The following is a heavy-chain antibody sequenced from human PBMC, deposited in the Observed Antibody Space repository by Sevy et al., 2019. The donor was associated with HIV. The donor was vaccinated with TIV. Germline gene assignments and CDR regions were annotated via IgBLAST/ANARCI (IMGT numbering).Heavy chain of an antibody. V-gene: IGHV4-59*08. Sequence: SETLSLTCTVSGGSITSLYWNWIRQPPGKGLEWIANIYYNSHIKYNPSLKSRVTLSLDTSKNQFSLRLSSVTAADTAMYYCAGENAWGRGYSWGQGTLVTVSS. CDR2: IYYNSHI. CDR1: GGSITSLY. J-gene: IGHJ4*02. CDR3: AGENAWGRGYS. D-gene: IGHD1-26*01.